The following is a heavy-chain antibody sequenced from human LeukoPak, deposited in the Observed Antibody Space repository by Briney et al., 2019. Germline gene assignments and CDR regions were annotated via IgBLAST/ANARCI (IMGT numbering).Heavy chain of an antibody. D-gene: IGHD3-10*01. Sequence: ASVKVSCKASGYTFSGYYMHWVRQAPGQGLEWMGWINPNTGGTNYAQTFQGRVTMTRDTSISTAYMELSRLRSDDTAVYYCARSQRATYYSGSGTYYNVMSDYFDYWGQGALVTVSS. CDR3: ARSQRATYYSGSGTYYNVMSDYFDY. CDR1: GYTFSGYY. CDR2: INPNTGGT. J-gene: IGHJ4*02. V-gene: IGHV1-2*02.